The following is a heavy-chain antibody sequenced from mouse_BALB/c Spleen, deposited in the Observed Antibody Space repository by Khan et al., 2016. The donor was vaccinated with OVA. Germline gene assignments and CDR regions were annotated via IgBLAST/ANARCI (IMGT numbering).Heavy chain of an antibody. J-gene: IGHJ3*01. V-gene: IGHV1-26*01. CDR1: GYSFTLYY. CDR3: ARGYDFFAS. D-gene: IGHD2-14*01. Sequence: VQLQQSGPDLVKPGASVKISCKASGYSFTLYYMSWVKQSHGKSLEWIGRINHKTDNINYNQEFKGRAILTVDKSSNTAYMELRSLTSEDSAVYVCARGYDFFASWGQGTLVTVSA. CDR2: INHKTDNI.